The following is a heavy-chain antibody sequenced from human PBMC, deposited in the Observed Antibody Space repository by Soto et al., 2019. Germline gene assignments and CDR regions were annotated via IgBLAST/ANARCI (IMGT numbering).Heavy chain of an antibody. CDR3: ARPLWRNDYNWGYFDL. CDR2: ISYDGSNK. CDR1: GFTFSSYA. J-gene: IGHJ2*01. Sequence: GGSLRLSCAASGFTFSSYAMHWVRQAPGKGLEWVAVISYDGSNKYYADSVKGRFTISRDNSKNTMYLQMNSLRAEDTAVYYCARPLWRNDYNWGYFDLWGRGTLVTVSS. V-gene: IGHV3-30-3*01. D-gene: IGHD4-4*01.